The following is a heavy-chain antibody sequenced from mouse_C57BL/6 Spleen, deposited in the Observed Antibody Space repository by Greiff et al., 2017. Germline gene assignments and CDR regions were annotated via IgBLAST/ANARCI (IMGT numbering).Heavy chain of an antibody. Sequence: QVQLQQPGAELVKPGASVKLSCKASGYTFTSYWMHWVKQRPGQGLEWIGMIHPNSGSTNYNEKFKSKATLTVDKSSSTAYMQLSSLTSEDSAVYYCARWILRGEGLAYWGQGTLVTVSA. CDR2: IHPNSGST. V-gene: IGHV1-64*01. CDR3: ARWILRGEGLAY. J-gene: IGHJ3*01. D-gene: IGHD1-1*01. CDR1: GYTFTSYW.